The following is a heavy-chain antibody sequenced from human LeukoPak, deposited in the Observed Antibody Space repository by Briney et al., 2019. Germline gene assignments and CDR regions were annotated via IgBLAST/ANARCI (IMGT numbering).Heavy chain of an antibody. D-gene: IGHD3-10*01. CDR3: ARGGIPTGPYYYFYYMDV. CDR1: GFTFSRNV. J-gene: IGHJ6*03. Sequence: GTSLRLSCAASGFTFSRNVMHWVRQAPGKGLEWVALISYDGNNKFYADSVKGRFTISRDNSRNTLYLQLSSLRGEDAAVYSCARGGIPTGPYYYFYYMDVWGEGTAVTVSS. V-gene: IGHV3-30*04. CDR2: ISYDGNNK.